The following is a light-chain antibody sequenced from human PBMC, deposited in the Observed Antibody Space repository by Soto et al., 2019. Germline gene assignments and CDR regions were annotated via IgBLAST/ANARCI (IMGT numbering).Light chain of an antibody. V-gene: IGKV1-12*01. CDR1: EDINSR. J-gene: IGKJ5*01. Sequence: DIQMTQSPSSVCAGVGGRFTISLLASEDINSRLAWYQQKPGNAPKLLIYAAFILQSGVPSRFSGYGSGTDFTLSISSLQPEDFATYYCQQADSFPTTFGQGTRLEIK. CDR2: AAF. CDR3: QQADSFPTT.